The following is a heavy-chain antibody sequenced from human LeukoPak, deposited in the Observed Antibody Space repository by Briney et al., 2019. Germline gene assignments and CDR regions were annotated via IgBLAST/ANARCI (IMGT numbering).Heavy chain of an antibody. CDR1: GFTFSSYA. J-gene: IGHJ5*02. CDR2: ISGSGGST. Sequence: GGSPRLSCGAPGFTFSSYAMSWVRQAPGKGVEWVSAISGSGGSTYYADSVKGRFTISRDNSKNTLYLQMNSLRAEDTAVYYCAKETPELHFDPRGQRTLVTVSS. CDR3: AKETPELHFDP. D-gene: IGHD1-26*01. V-gene: IGHV3-23*01.